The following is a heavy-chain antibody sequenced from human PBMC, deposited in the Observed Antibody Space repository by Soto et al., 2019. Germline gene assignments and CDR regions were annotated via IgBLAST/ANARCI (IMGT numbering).Heavy chain of an antibody. CDR2: IIPILGIA. CDR1: GGTFSSYT. J-gene: IGHJ4*02. D-gene: IGHD2-2*03. Sequence: QVQLVQSGAEVKKPGSSVKVSCKASGGTFSSYTISWVRQAPGQGLEWMGRIIPILGIANYAQKFQGRVTITADKSTSTAYRELSSLRSEDTAVYYCARGGVGYCSSTSCYGYCGPGTLVTVSS. CDR3: ARGGVGYCSSTSCYGY. V-gene: IGHV1-69*02.